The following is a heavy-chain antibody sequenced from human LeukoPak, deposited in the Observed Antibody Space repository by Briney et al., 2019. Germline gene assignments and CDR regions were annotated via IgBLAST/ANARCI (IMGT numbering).Heavy chain of an antibody. CDR2: IYYSGST. V-gene: IGHV4-39*01. Sequence: SETLSLTCTVSGGSISSYYWSWIRQPPGKGLEWVGTIYYSGSTYYNPSLKSRVTISVDTSKNQFSLKLSSVTAADTAVYYCARQLQNSYYYSMDVWGTGTTVTVSS. CDR1: GGSISSYY. J-gene: IGHJ6*03. D-gene: IGHD3-10*01. CDR3: ARQLQNSYYYSMDV.